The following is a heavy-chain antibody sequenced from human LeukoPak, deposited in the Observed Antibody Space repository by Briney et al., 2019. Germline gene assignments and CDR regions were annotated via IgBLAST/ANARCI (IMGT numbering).Heavy chain of an antibody. CDR1: GYSFTNYG. Sequence: GASVKVSCKTSGYSFTNYGISWVRQAPGQGLEWMGWISAYNGNTNYAQKLQGRVTMTTDTSTSTAYMELRSLRSDDTAVYYCAREDYYGLPVDYWGQGTLVTVSS. J-gene: IGHJ4*02. CDR2: ISAYNGNT. CDR3: AREDYYGLPVDY. D-gene: IGHD3-10*01. V-gene: IGHV1-18*01.